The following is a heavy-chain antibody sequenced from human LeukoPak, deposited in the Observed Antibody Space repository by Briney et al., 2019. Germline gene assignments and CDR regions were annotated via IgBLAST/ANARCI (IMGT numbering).Heavy chain of an antibody. CDR2: INHSGST. D-gene: IGHD2-2*01. CDR3: ARAIVVPAAVYYFDY. Sequence: PSETLSLTCAVYGGSFSGYYWSWIRQPPGKGLEWIGEINHSGSTNYNPSLKSRVTISVDTSKNQFSLKLSSVTAADTAVYYCARAIVVPAAVYYFDYWGQGTLLTVSS. V-gene: IGHV4-34*01. J-gene: IGHJ4*02. CDR1: GGSFSGYY.